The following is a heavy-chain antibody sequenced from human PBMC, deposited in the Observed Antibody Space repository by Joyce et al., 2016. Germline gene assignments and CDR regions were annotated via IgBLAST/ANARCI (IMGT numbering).Heavy chain of an antibody. V-gene: IGHV5-51*01. D-gene: IGHD2-21*01. CDR2: IYPGDSDT. Sequence: EVHLVQSGAEVKKPGESLMISCKGSRDSFTGYWFDWVRQMPGKGLEWMGSIYPGDSDTKSRPSFEGRVTISVDRSATTAFLQWNSLRTSDTAMYFCARRVRGAEPEYWGQGTRLIVSS. CDR3: ARRVRGAEPEY. CDR1: RDSFTGYW. J-gene: IGHJ4*02.